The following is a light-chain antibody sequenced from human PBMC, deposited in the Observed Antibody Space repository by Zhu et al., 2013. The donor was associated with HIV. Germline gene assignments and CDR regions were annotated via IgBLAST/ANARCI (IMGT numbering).Light chain of an antibody. CDR2: KAS. Sequence: DIQMTQSPSTLSASIGDRVTITCRASQSISTWLAWYQQKPGKAPKLLIYKASSLESGVPSRFSGSGSGTDFTLTISCLQSEDFATYYCQQYYSYPPTFGQGPRW. V-gene: IGKV1-5*03. CDR3: QQYYSYPPT. J-gene: IGKJ1*01. CDR1: QSISTW.